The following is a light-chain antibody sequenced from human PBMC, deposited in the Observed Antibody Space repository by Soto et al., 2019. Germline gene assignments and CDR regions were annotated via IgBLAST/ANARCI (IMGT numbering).Light chain of an antibody. Sequence: DIQLTQSPSFLSASVGDRVIITCRASQGISSYLAWYQQKPGKAPKLLIYAASTLQSGVPSGFSGSGSGTEFTLTISSLQPEDFATYYCLQHNNYPPTFGHGTKVEI. J-gene: IGKJ1*01. CDR1: QGISSY. CDR3: LQHNNYPPT. V-gene: IGKV1-9*01. CDR2: AAS.